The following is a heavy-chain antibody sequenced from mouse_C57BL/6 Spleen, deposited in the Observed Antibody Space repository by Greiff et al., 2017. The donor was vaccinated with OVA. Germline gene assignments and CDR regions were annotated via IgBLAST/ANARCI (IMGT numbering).Heavy chain of an antibody. Sequence: EVQLVESGEGLVKPGGSLKLSCAASGFTFSSYAMSWVRQTPEKRLEWVAYISSGGDYIYYADTVKGRFTISRDNARNTLYLQMSSLKSEDTAMYYCTRGSNYVVSYAMDYWGQGTSVTVSS. J-gene: IGHJ4*01. CDR1: GFTFSSYA. V-gene: IGHV5-9-1*02. CDR3: TRGSNYVVSYAMDY. D-gene: IGHD2-5*01. CDR2: ISSGGDYI.